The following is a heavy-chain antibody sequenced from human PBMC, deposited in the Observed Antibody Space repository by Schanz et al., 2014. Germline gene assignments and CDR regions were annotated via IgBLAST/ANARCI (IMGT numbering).Heavy chain of an antibody. CDR3: ARDYAGFDC. D-gene: IGHD3-16*01. Sequence: DVQVVESGGDLVQPGGSLRLSCAASGFTFSSYSMNWVRQAPGKGLEWVSYISSSSSYIYYADSMKGRFTISRDNAKNSLYLQMNSLRAEDTAVYYCARDYAGFDCWGQGTLVTVSS. V-gene: IGHV3-21*05. CDR1: GFTFSSYS. CDR2: ISSSSSYI. J-gene: IGHJ4*02.